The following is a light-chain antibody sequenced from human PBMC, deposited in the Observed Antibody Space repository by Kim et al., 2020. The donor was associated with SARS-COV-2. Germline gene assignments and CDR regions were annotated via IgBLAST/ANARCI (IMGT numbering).Light chain of an antibody. V-gene: IGKV3-15*01. J-gene: IGKJ2*01. Sequence: SPGDRAPRSCRASQSISSNLAWYQQRPGQAPRLLIYGASNRATGIPARFSGTGSGTDFTLTISSLQSEDFAVYYCQQYDNWPPYTFGQGTKLEIK. CDR3: QQYDNWPPYT. CDR1: QSISSN. CDR2: GAS.